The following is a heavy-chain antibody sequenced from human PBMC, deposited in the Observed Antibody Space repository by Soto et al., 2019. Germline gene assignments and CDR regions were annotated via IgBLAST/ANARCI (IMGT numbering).Heavy chain of an antibody. CDR1: GDSVSSNSAA. CDR2: TYYRSKWYN. CDR3: ARDLGFCSGGSCYSYYYYGMDV. Sequence: SQTLSLTCAISGDSVSSNSAAWNWIRQSPSRGLEWLGRTYYRSKWYNDYAVSVKSRITINPDTSKNQFSLQLNSVTPEDAAVYYCARDLGFCSGGSCYSYYYYGMDVWGQGTTVTVSS. V-gene: IGHV6-1*01. J-gene: IGHJ6*02. D-gene: IGHD2-15*01.